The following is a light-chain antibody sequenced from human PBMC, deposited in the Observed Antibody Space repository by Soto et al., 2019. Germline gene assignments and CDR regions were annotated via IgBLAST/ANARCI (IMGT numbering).Light chain of an antibody. J-gene: IGKJ2*01. CDR2: GAS. CDR1: QIISSTY. V-gene: IGKV3-20*01. Sequence: DIVLTQSPGTLSLSPGERATLSCRASQIISSTYLGRYQQKPGQAPSPLIYGASSRATGIPDRFSGSGSGTDFTLTISRLEPEDFAVYYCQHYGTSLYTFGQGTKLEIK. CDR3: QHYGTSLYT.